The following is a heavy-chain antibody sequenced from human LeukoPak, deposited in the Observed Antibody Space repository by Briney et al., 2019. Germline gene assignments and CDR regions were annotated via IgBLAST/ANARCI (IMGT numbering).Heavy chain of an antibody. Sequence: PSETLSLTCAVYGGSFSGYYWSWIRQPPGQGLERVGYIYYSWSTHYNSTPKSRVTISVYTSTNQFSLNLSSVTVADTAASYCARTEESGYSYRYFGYYYYMDVWGKGTTVTVSS. CDR1: GGSFSGYY. J-gene: IGHJ6*03. D-gene: IGHD5-18*01. CDR2: IYYSWST. V-gene: IGHV4-59*01. CDR3: ARTEESGYSYRYFGYYYYMDV.